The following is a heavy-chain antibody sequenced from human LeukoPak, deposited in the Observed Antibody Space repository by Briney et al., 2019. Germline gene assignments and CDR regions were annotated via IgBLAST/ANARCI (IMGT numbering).Heavy chain of an antibody. CDR3: VKDLGGTFSFDY. CDR2: ISGGGDRT. Sequence: GGSLRLSCSASGFTFSSHSMHWVRQAPGKGPEYVSFISGGGDRTSYTDSVKGRFTISRDNSKNTLYLQMSSLKPEDTAVYYCVKDLGGTFSFDYWGQGTLVTVSS. J-gene: IGHJ4*02. D-gene: IGHD1-26*01. CDR1: GFTFSSHS. V-gene: IGHV3-64D*09.